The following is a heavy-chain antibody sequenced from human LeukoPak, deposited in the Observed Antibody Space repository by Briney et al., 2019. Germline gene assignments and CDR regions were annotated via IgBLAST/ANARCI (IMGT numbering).Heavy chain of an antibody. J-gene: IGHJ6*03. D-gene: IGHD6-13*01. Sequence: GGSLRLSCAASGFTFSSHWMSWVRQAPGKGLEWVANIKKDGSEKYYVDAVKGRFTISRDNAKTSLYLQMNSLRAEDTAVYYCARAGIAAAGTTMDVWGKGTTVTVSS. CDR3: ARAGIAAAGTTMDV. CDR1: GFTFSSHW. CDR2: IKKDGSEK. V-gene: IGHV3-7*01.